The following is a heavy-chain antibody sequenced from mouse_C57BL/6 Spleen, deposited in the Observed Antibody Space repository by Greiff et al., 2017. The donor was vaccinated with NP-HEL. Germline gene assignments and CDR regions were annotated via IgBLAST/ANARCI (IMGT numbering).Heavy chain of an antibody. J-gene: IGHJ1*03. CDR1: GYSITSGYY. CDR3: ARRIYYYGSSWYFDV. Sequence: VQLKQSGPGLVKPSQSLSLTCSVTGYSITSGYYWNWIRQFPGNKLEWMGYISYDGSNNYNPSLKYRISITRYTSKNQFFLKLNSVTTEDTATYYCARRIYYYGSSWYFDVWGTGTTVTVSS. V-gene: IGHV3-6*01. CDR2: ISYDGSN. D-gene: IGHD1-1*01.